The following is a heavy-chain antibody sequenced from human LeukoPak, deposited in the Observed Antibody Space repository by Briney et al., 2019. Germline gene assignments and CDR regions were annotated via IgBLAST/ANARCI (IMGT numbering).Heavy chain of an antibody. CDR3: ARGLALYGDLNY. V-gene: IGHV1-2*02. CDR2: INPNGGGT. D-gene: IGHD4-17*01. J-gene: IGHJ4*02. CDR1: GYTFTGYY. Sequence: ASVKVSCKSSGYTFTGYYMHWVRQAPGQGLEWMGWINPNGGGTKYAQTFQGRVTMTRDTSISTAYMELSRLRSDDTAVYYCARGLALYGDLNYWGQGTLVTVSS.